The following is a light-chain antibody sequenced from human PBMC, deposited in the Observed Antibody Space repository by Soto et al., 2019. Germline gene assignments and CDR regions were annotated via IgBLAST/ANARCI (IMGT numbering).Light chain of an antibody. CDR2: WAS. J-gene: IGKJ5*01. Sequence: DIVMTQSPDSLAVSLGERATINCKSSQSVLYSSNNQNYLAWYQKKPGQPPKLLIYWASTRESGAPDRFSGSGSGTDFTLTISSLQAEDVAVYYCQQYYSTPVTFGQGTRLEIK. V-gene: IGKV4-1*01. CDR1: QSVLYSSNNQNY. CDR3: QQYYSTPVT.